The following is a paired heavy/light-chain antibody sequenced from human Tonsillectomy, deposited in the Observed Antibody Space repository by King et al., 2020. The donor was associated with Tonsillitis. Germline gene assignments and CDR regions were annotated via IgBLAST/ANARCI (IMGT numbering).Heavy chain of an antibody. D-gene: IGHD3-10*01. CDR2: IIPILGIA. CDR1: GGTFSSYA. CDR3: AREVDYYGSGSYSAVRLFVGSNYYYYYMDV. J-gene: IGHJ6*03. V-gene: IGHV1-69*04. Sequence: QVQLVQSGAEVKKPGSSVKVSCKASGGTFSSYAISWVRQAPGQGLEWMGRIIPILGIANYAQKFQGRVTITADKSTSTAYMELSSLRSEDTAVYYCAREVDYYGSGSYSAVRLFVGSNYYYYYMDVWGKGTTVTVSS.
Light chain of an antibody. J-gene: IGLJ3*02. Sequence: QSALTQPASVSGSPGQSITISCTGTSSDVGGYNYVSWYQQHPGKAPKLMIYEVSNRPSGVSNRFSGSKSGNTASLTISGLQAEDEADYYCSSYTSSSTLGVFGGGTKLTVL. V-gene: IGLV2-14*01. CDR1: SSDVGGYNY. CDR3: SSYTSSSTLGV. CDR2: EVS.